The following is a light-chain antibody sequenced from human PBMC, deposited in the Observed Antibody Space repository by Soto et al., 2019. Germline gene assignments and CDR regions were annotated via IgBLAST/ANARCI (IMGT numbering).Light chain of an antibody. CDR2: DAS. V-gene: IGKV1-27*01. CDR1: QGISNY. CDR3: QKYNSAPWT. Sequence: DIQMTQSPSSLSASVGDRVTLTCRASQGISNYLAWYQQKPGKVPKLLIFDASTLQSGVPSRFSGSGSGTDFTLTISSLQPEDVAAYYCQKYNSAPWTFGQGTKVEIK. J-gene: IGKJ1*01.